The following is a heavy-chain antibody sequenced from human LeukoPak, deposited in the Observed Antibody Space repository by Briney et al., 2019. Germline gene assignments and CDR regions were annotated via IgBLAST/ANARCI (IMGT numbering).Heavy chain of an antibody. V-gene: IGHV1-18*01. CDR1: GYTFIDYG. Sequence: ASVKVSCKASGYTFIDYGFTWLRQAPGQRLEWMGRINTLDGNTDYAQKFQDRVSMTTDTSTNTACMELRSLRPDDTAVYYCARDRYEFTYWGQGTLVTVSS. CDR2: INTLDGNT. J-gene: IGHJ4*02. D-gene: IGHD3-3*01. CDR3: ARDRYEFTY.